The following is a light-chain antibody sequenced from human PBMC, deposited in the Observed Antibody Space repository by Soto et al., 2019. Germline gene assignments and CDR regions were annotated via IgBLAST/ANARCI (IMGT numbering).Light chain of an antibody. J-gene: IGKJ5*01. CDR1: QTISSW. CDR2: KAS. Sequence: DINMTHSPATIRLPXGDEVTTAXXXSQTISSWLAWYQQKPGKAPKLLIYKASTLKSGVPSRFSGSGSGTEFTLTISSLQSEDFAVYYCQQYNNWPPITFGQGTRLEIK. V-gene: IGKV1-5*03. CDR3: QQYNNWPPIT.